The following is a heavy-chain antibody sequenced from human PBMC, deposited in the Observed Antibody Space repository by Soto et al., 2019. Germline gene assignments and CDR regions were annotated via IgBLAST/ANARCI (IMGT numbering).Heavy chain of an antibody. Sequence: QVQLVQSGAEVKKPGASVKVSCKASGYTFTSYAMHWVRQAPGQRLEWMGWINAGNGNTKYSQKFQGRVTITRDTAASTAYMELISLISEDTAVYYCARVVEVYGDMVVWGQGTTVTVSS. J-gene: IGHJ6*02. D-gene: IGHD4-17*01. CDR1: GYTFTSYA. CDR3: ARVVEVYGDMVV. CDR2: INAGNGNT. V-gene: IGHV1-3*01.